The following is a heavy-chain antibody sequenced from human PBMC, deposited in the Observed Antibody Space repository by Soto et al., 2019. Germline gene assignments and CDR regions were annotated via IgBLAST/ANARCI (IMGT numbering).Heavy chain of an antibody. Sequence: GASVKVSCKASGYTFTSYGISWVRQAPGQGLEWMGWISAYNGNTKYAQKLQGRVTITRDTSTSTAYMELSSLRSEDTAVYYCARVRITMIGPGDYWGQGTLVTVSS. D-gene: IGHD3-22*01. CDR2: ISAYNGNT. V-gene: IGHV1-18*01. J-gene: IGHJ4*02. CDR3: ARVRITMIGPGDY. CDR1: GYTFTSYG.